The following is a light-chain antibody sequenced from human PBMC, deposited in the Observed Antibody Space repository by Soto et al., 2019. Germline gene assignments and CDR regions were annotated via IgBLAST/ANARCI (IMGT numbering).Light chain of an antibody. CDR1: SSNIGAGYD. CDR3: KSYAGSNTYV. CDR2: GNN. J-gene: IGLJ1*01. V-gene: IGLV1-40*01. Sequence: QSVLTQPPSVSGAPGQRVTISCIGSSSNIGAGYDVHWYQQLPGTAPKLLIYGNNKRPSELPARFSGSKSGNTASLTVSGLQAADEADYFCKSYAGSNTYVFGSGTKVTVL.